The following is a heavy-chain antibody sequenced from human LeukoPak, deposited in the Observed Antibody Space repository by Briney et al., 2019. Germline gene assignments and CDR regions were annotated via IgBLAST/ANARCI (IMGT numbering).Heavy chain of an antibody. CDR2: ISYDGSNK. CDR1: GFTFSSYA. D-gene: IGHD6-6*01. V-gene: IGHV3-30-3*01. CDR3: AVGGYSSSSGAFDI. J-gene: IGHJ3*02. Sequence: GGSLRLSCAASGFTFSSYAMPWVRQAPGKGLEWVAVISYDGSNKYYADSVKGRFTISRDNSKNTLYLQMNSLRAEDTAVYYCAVGGYSSSSGAFDIWGQGTMVTVSS.